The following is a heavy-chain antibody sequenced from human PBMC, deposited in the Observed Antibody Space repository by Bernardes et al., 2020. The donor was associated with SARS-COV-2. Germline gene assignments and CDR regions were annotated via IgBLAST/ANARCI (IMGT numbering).Heavy chain of an antibody. V-gene: IGHV3-23*01. D-gene: IGHD6-6*01. CDR1: GFTFSKNA. Sequence: GGSLRLSCVASGFTFSKNAMTWVRQVPGKGLEWVSAISAIGGSTYYADSVKGRFTISRDNSRNTLYLEMNSLIAEDTAVYYCSKNAKYSSSSMEVWGQGTTVTVS. CDR3: SKNAKYSSSSMEV. J-gene: IGHJ6*02. CDR2: ISAIGGST.